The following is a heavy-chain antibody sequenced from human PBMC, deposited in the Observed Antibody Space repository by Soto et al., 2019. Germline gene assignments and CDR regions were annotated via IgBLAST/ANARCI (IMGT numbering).Heavy chain of an antibody. CDR3: ARHGSIGARQNWFDP. CDR1: GYSFTSYW. J-gene: IGHJ5*02. CDR2: IWPGDSET. V-gene: IGHV5-51*01. D-gene: IGHD6-6*01. Sequence: GESLKISCKGSGYSFTSYWIGWVRQMPGKGLEWMGIIWPGDSETRYSPSFQGQVTFSADKSINTVYLHWNSLRASDTAMYYCARHGSIGARQNWFDPWGQGTLVTVSS.